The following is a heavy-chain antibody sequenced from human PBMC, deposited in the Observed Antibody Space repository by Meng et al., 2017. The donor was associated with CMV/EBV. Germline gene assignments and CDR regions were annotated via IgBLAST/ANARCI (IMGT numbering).Heavy chain of an antibody. Sequence: SLRLSCAASGFTFSSYSMNWVRQAPGKGLEWVSSISSSSSYIYYADSVKGRFTISRDNAKNSLYLQMNSLRAEDTAVYYCARGAAARPIDYWGQGTLVTVSS. CDR1: GFTFSSYS. D-gene: IGHD6-6*01. V-gene: IGHV3-21*01. J-gene: IGHJ4*02. CDR2: ISSSSSYI. CDR3: ARGAAARPIDY.